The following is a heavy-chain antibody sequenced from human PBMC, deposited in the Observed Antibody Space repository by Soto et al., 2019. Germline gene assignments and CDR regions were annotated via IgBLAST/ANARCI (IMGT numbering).Heavy chain of an antibody. CDR3: ARDTPYCSVGSCLFDY. D-gene: IGHD2-15*01. Sequence: SVKVSCKASGGTFSSYAISWVRQAPGQGLEWMGGIIPIFGTANYAQKFQGRVTITADKSTTTAYMELSSLRSEDTAVYYCARDTPYCSVGSCLFDYWGQGTLVTVSS. J-gene: IGHJ4*02. V-gene: IGHV1-69*06. CDR2: IIPIFGTA. CDR1: GGTFSSYA.